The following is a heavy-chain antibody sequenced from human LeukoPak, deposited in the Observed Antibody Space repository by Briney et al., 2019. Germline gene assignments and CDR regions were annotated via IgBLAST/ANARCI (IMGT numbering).Heavy chain of an antibody. CDR1: GGSISSSSYY. D-gene: IGHD3-10*01. Sequence: SETLSLTCTVSGGSISSSSYYWGWIRQPPGKGLGWIGSIYYSGSTYYNPSLKSRVTISVDTSKNQFSLKLSSVTAADTAVYYCARSLQYYYGSGGWFDPWGQGTLVTVSS. CDR3: ARSLQYYYGSGGWFDP. J-gene: IGHJ5*02. V-gene: IGHV4-39*07. CDR2: IYYSGST.